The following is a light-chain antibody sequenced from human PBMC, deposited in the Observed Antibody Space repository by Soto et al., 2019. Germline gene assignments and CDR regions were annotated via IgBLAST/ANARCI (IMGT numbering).Light chain of an antibody. CDR2: KAS. V-gene: IGKV1-5*03. CDR3: QQYNSYRT. J-gene: IGKJ1*01. Sequence: DIQMTPSPSTLSASVGDRVTITCRASQSISSWLAWYQQKPGKAPKLLIYKASSLKSGVPSRFSGSGSGTEFTLTISSLQPDDFATYYCQQYNSYRTFSQGTKVDIK. CDR1: QSISSW.